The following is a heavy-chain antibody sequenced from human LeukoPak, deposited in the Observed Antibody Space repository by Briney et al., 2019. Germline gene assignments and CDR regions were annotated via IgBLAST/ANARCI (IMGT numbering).Heavy chain of an antibody. CDR2: IIPIFGTA. Sequence: GASVKVSCKASGGTFSSYAISWVRQAPGQGLEWMGGIIPIFGTANYAQKFQGRVTITTDESTSTAYMELSSLRSEDTAVYYCAREGASQQLVRAYYYYMDVWGKGTTVTVSS. J-gene: IGHJ6*03. V-gene: IGHV1-69*05. CDR1: GGTFSSYA. D-gene: IGHD6-13*01. CDR3: AREGASQQLVRAYYYYMDV.